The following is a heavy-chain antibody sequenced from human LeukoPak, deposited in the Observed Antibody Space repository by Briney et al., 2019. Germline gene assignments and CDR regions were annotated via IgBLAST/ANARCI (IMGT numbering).Heavy chain of an antibody. CDR2: IYYSGST. Sequence: SETLSLTCTVSGGSISSSSYYWGWIRQPPGKGLERIGSIYYSGSTYYNPSLKSRVTISVDTSKNQFSLKLSSVTAADTAVYYCARTGSIVGYFDYWGQGTLVTVSS. CDR1: GGSISSSSYY. D-gene: IGHD3-10*01. V-gene: IGHV4-39*01. CDR3: ARTGSIVGYFDY. J-gene: IGHJ4*02.